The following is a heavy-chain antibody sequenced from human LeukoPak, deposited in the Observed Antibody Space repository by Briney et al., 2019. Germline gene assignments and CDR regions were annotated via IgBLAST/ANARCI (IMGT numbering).Heavy chain of an antibody. CDR2: ISGSGGST. V-gene: IGHV3-23*01. J-gene: IGHJ5*02. CDR1: GFTFSSYA. CDR3: ALEGITIIAGGWFDP. Sequence: PGGSLRLSCAASGFTFSSYAMSWVRQAPGKGLEGVAAISGSGGSTYYADSVKGRFTISRDNSKNTLYLQMNSLRAEDTAVYYCALEGITIIAGGWFDPWGQGTLVTVSS. D-gene: IGHD3-3*01.